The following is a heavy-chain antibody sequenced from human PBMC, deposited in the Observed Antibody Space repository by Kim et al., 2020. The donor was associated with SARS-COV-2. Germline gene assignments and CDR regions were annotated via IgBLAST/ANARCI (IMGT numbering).Heavy chain of an antibody. Sequence: GGSLRLSCAASGFTFSSYAMHWVRQAPGKGLEWVAVISYDGSNKYYADSVKGRFTISRDNSKNTLYLQMNSLRAEDTAVYYCARDLMVRGGMWDYYGMDVCGQGTTVTVSS. CDR2: ISYDGSNK. D-gene: IGHD3-10*01. CDR3: ARDLMVRGGMWDYYGMDV. CDR1: GFTFSSYA. V-gene: IGHV3-30*04. J-gene: IGHJ6*02.